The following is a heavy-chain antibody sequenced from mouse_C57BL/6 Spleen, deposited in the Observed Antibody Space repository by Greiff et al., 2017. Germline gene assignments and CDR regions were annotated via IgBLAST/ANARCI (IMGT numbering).Heavy chain of an antibody. CDR2: IWRGGST. D-gene: IGHD2-2*01. V-gene: IGHV2-5*01. CDR3: AKTMVTTGGTAMDD. Sequence: VKLMESGPGLVQPSQSLSITCTVSGFSLTSYGVHWVRQSPGKGLEWLGVIWRGGSTDYNAACMSRLSITKDNSKSHVCFKMNSLQADDTAIYYCAKTMVTTGGTAMDDWGQGTSVTVAS. J-gene: IGHJ4*01. CDR1: GFSLTSYG.